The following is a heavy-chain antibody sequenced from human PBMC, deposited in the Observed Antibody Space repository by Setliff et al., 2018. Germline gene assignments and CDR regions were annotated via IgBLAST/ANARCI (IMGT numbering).Heavy chain of an antibody. CDR3: AKDDLGFAAAGTNVVFNY. CDR1: GLIFGNYA. CDR2: ISGSGRNT. Sequence: GGSLRLSCAASGLIFGNYAMNWVRQAPGKGLEWVSGISGSGRNTYYADSVKGRFTISRDNSKNTLYLQMNSLRAEDTAMYYCAKDDLGFAAAGTNVVFNYWGQGTLVTVSS. V-gene: IGHV3-23*01. J-gene: IGHJ4*02. D-gene: IGHD6-13*01.